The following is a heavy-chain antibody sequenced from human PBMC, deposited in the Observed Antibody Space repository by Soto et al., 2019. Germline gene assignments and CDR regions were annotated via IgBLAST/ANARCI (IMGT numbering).Heavy chain of an antibody. V-gene: IGHV3-72*01. CDR2: IRNKAKSCTT. CDR3: VSADADATGQWYFDL. D-gene: IGHD3-9*01. Sequence: EVQLVESGGGLVQPGGSLRLSCAASGFTFSDYYMDWVRQAPGKGLEWVGRIRNKAKSCTTEYAASVKGRFTVSRDDSQSTLFLQMNSLETEDTAIYYCVSADADATGQWYFDLWGRGTLVTVSS. CDR1: GFTFSDYY. J-gene: IGHJ2*01.